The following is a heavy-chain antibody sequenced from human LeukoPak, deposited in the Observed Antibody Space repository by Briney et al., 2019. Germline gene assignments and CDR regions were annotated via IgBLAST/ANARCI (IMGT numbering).Heavy chain of an antibody. J-gene: IGHJ5*02. CDR2: VDPSDSYT. Sequence: GESLEIFSKASGYRFTSYWISGLRQMPGEGLEWMGRVDPSDSYTNYSPSFQGHVTISADKSINTGYLQWSSLKAAETALFYSARHGFRGSPIDNWFDPWGQGTLVTVSS. CDR1: GYRFTSYW. CDR3: ARHGFRGSPIDNWFDP. V-gene: IGHV5-10-1*01. D-gene: IGHD5-24*01.